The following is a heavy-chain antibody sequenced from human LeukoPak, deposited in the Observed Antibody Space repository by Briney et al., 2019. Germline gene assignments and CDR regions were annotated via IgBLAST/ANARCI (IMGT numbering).Heavy chain of an antibody. CDR3: ATNLVGWFDP. D-gene: IGHD2-15*01. J-gene: IGHJ5*02. CDR2: FYYSGST. Sequence: PSETLSLTCTVSGGSISSSSYYWGWIRQPPGKGLEWIGSFYYSGSTYYNPSLKSRVTISVDTSKNQFSLKLTSVTAADTAVYYCATNLVGWFDPWGQGTLVTVSS. V-gene: IGHV4-39*01. CDR1: GGSISSSSYY.